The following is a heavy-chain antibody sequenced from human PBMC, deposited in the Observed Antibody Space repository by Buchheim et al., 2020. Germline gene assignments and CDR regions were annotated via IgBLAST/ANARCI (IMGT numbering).Heavy chain of an antibody. Sequence: QVQLQQWGAGLLKPSETLSLTCAVYGGSFSGYYWSWLRQPPGKGLEWIGEINHSGSTNYTPSLKSRVTISVDTSKNQFSLKLSSVTAADTAVYYCARGGRYYGSGSYYKSYYYMDVWGKGTT. CDR1: GGSFSGYY. CDR2: INHSGST. D-gene: IGHD3-10*01. J-gene: IGHJ6*03. V-gene: IGHV4-34*01. CDR3: ARGGRYYGSGSYYKSYYYMDV.